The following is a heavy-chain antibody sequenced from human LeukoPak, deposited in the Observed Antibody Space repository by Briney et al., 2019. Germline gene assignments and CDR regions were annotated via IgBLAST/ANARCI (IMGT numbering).Heavy chain of an antibody. D-gene: IGHD6-13*01. CDR3: ARLYRLSSRVMDAFDI. V-gene: IGHV4-39*01. Sequence: SETLSLTCTVSGDSMTSNSDYWGWIRQPPGKGLEWIESIYYSGSTYYNPSLKSRVTISVDTSKNQFSLKLSSVTAADTAVYYCARLYRLSSRVMDAFDIWGQGTMVTASS. CDR2: IYYSGST. J-gene: IGHJ3*02. CDR1: GDSMTSNSDY.